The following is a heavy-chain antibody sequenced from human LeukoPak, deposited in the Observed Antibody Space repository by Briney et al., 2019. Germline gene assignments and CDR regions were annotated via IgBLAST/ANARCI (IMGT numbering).Heavy chain of an antibody. J-gene: IGHJ4*02. CDR3: ARGHLTPDY. CDR2: IYYSGGT. V-gene: IGHV4-59*01. D-gene: IGHD2-15*01. Sequence: PSETLSLTCTVSGGSISSYYWSWIRQPPGKGLEWIGYIYYSGGTNYNPSLKSRVTISVDTSKNQFSLKLSSVTAADTAVYYCARGHLTPDYWGQGTLVTVSS. CDR1: GGSISSYY.